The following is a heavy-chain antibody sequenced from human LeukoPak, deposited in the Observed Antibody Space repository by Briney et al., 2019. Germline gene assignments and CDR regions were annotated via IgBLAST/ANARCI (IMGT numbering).Heavy chain of an antibody. V-gene: IGHV4-59*01. CDR2: IYYSGRT. CDR1: GGSISSYY. D-gene: IGHD5-18*01. Sequence: SETLSLTCTVSGGSISSYYWSWLGQPPGKGLEWVGYIYYSGRTNYNPSLKSGVTISVETNKNQFSLKLSPVTAADTAVYYCAREVYSYGLAGLYYLDYWGQGTLVTVSS. J-gene: IGHJ4*02. CDR3: AREVYSYGLAGLYYLDY.